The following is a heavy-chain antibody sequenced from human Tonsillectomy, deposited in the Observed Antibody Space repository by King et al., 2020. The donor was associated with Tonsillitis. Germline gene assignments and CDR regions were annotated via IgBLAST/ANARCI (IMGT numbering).Heavy chain of an antibody. CDR2: ISWNSGSI. CDR1: GFTFDDYA. V-gene: IGHV3-9*01. D-gene: IGHD1-1*01. CDR3: AKEXXWNXXWXYXMDV. J-gene: IGHJ6*02. Sequence: VQLVESGGGLVQPGRSLRLSCAASGFTFDDYAMHWVRQAPGKGLEWVSGISWNSGSIGYADSVKGRFTISRDNAKNSLYLQMNSLRAEDTALYYCAKEXXWNXXWXYXMDVXGQGTTXTVXS.